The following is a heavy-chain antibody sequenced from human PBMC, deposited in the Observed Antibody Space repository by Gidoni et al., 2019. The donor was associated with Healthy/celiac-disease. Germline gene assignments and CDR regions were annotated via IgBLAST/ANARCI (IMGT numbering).Heavy chain of an antibody. J-gene: IGHJ4*02. Sequence: EVQLVESGGGLVQPGGSLRLSCAASGFTFSSYDMHWVRQATGKGLGGVSAIVTAGDTYYPGSVKGRFTISRENAKNSLYLQMNSLGAGDTAVYYGARGGSGGMDYWGQGTLVTVSS. V-gene: IGHV3-13*01. CDR3: ARGGSGGMDY. D-gene: IGHD3-16*01. CDR2: IVTAGDT. CDR1: GFTFSSYD.